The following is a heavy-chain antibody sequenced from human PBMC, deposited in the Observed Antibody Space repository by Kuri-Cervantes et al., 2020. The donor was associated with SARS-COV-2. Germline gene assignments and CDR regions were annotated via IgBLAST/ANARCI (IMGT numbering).Heavy chain of an antibody. CDR1: GFTFSSYS. CDR3: ARGGRSYYDFWSGYYTFDY. D-gene: IGHD3-3*01. V-gene: IGHV3-48*04. Sequence: GGSLRLSCAASGFTFSSYSMNWVRQAPGKGLEWVSYISSSGSTIYYADSVKGRFTISRDNAQNSLYLQMNSLRAEDTAVYYCARGGRSYYDFWSGYYTFDYWGQGTLVTVSS. CDR2: ISSSGSTI. J-gene: IGHJ4*02.